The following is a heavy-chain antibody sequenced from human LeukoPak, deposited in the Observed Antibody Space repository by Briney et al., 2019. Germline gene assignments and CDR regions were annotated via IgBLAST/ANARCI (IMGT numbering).Heavy chain of an antibody. Sequence: ASVKDSCKVSGYTLTELSMHWVRQAPGKGLEWMGGFDPEDGETIYAQKFQGRVTMTEDTSTDTAYMELSSLRSEDTAVYYCATGRRSGRYSLLWGQGTLVTVSS. CDR2: FDPEDGET. CDR1: GYTLTELS. V-gene: IGHV1-24*01. J-gene: IGHJ4*02. CDR3: ATGRRSGRYSLL. D-gene: IGHD3-10*01.